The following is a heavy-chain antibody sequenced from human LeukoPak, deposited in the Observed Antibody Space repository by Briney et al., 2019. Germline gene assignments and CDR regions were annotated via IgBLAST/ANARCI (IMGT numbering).Heavy chain of an antibody. V-gene: IGHV3-74*01. Sequence: GGSLRLSCAASGFTFSSYWMHWVRQAPGKGLVWVSRISSDGSSTTYADSVKGRFTISRDNAKDTLYLQMNSLRAEDTAVFYCAGSLSHNWFDPWGQGTLVTVSS. CDR2: ISSDGSST. CDR3: AGSLSHNWFDP. D-gene: IGHD3-10*01. CDR1: GFTFSSYW. J-gene: IGHJ5*02.